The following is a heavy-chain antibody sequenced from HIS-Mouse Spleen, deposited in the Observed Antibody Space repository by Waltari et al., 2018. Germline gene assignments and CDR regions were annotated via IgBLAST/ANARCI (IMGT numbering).Heavy chain of an antibody. Sequence: QLQLQESGPGLVKPSETLSLTCTVSGGSISSSSYYWGWIRHPPGKGLEWIGSIYYRGSTYYNPSLKSRVTISVDTSKNQFSLKLSSVTAADTAVYYCAREIPYSSSWYDWYFDLWGRGTLVTVSS. CDR2: IYYRGST. D-gene: IGHD6-13*01. V-gene: IGHV4-39*07. CDR3: AREIPYSSSWYDWYFDL. CDR1: GGSISSSSYY. J-gene: IGHJ2*01.